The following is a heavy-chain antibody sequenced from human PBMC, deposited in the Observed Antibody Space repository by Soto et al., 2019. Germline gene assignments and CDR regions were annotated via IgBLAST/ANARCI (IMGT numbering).Heavy chain of an antibody. CDR3: ARRYCSSASCPRNYYGMDV. CDR2: IDPIDSYT. V-gene: IGHV5-10-1*01. CDR1: GYNFAGYW. Sequence: PGESLKISCQGSGYNFAGYWISWVRQMPGKGLEWMGRIDPIDSYTNYSPSFQGHVTISADKSISTAYLQWSSLKASDTAMYYCARRYCSSASCPRNYYGMDVWGQGTTVTVSS. J-gene: IGHJ6*02. D-gene: IGHD2-2*01.